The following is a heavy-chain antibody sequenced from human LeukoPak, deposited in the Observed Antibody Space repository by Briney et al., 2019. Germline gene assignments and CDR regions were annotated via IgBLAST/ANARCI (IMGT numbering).Heavy chain of an antibody. CDR3: ARQVWSSGWGEERGYYFDY. D-gene: IGHD6-19*01. CDR2: INHSGST. CDR1: GGSFSGYY. J-gene: IGHJ4*02. Sequence: KPSETLSLTCAVYGGSFSGYYWSWIRQPPGKGLEWIGEINHSGSTNYNPSLKSRVTISVDTSKNQFSLKLSSVTAADTAVYYCARQVWSSGWGEERGYYFDYWGQGTLVTVSS. V-gene: IGHV4-34*01.